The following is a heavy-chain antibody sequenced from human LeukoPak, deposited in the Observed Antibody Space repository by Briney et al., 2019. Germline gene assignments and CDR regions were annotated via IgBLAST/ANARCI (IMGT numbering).Heavy chain of an antibody. CDR3: ARVSGGYSYGPMIFDY. CDR2: IYYSGST. CDR1: GGSISSSSYY. D-gene: IGHD5-18*01. J-gene: IGHJ4*02. V-gene: IGHV4-39*01. Sequence: PSETLSLTCTVSGGSISSSSYYWGWIRQPPGKGLEWIGSIYYSGSTYYNPSLKSRVTISVDTSKNQFSLKLSSVTAADTAVYYCARVSGGYSYGPMIFDYWGQGTLVTVSS.